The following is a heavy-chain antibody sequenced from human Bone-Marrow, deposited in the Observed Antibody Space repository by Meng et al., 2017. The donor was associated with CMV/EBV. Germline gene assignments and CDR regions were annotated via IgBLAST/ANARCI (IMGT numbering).Heavy chain of an antibody. J-gene: IGHJ4*02. CDR3: ARALGSSSWYTLDY. V-gene: IGHV1-69*02. CDR2: IIPIPDIR. CDR1: GGTFTTYT. Sequence: SVKVSCKASGGTFTTYTFSWVRQAPGQGLEWMGRIIPIPDIRNYAQKFQGRVTITADKSTSTAYMELSSLRSEDTAVYYCARALGSSSWYTLDYWGKGTLVTVSS. D-gene: IGHD6-13*01.